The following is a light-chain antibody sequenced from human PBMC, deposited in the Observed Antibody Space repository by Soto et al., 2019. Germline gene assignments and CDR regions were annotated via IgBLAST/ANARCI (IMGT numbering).Light chain of an antibody. V-gene: IGLV1-51*01. Sequence: QSVMTQPPSVSAAPGQKVTISCSGSSSNIGGNSVSWYQQLPGTAPKLLIYDDDKRPSGIPDRFSGSKSGTSATLGITGFQTGDGGDYYCGSWESSLRAYVFGTGTKLTVL. CDR2: DDD. CDR3: GSWESSLRAYV. CDR1: SSNIGGNS. J-gene: IGLJ1*01.